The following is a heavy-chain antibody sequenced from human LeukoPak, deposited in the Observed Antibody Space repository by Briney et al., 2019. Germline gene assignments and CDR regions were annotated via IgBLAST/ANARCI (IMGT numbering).Heavy chain of an antibody. D-gene: IGHD6-13*01. Sequence: GGSLRLSWAASGFTFTSYAMGWVRQAPGGGLEWVSTISGSGNNRYYADSMKGRFTISRDNSRNTLYLQMNSLRAEDTAVYYCANLNMYSSSSFDYWGQGTLVTVSS. V-gene: IGHV3-23*01. CDR3: ANLNMYSSSSFDY. J-gene: IGHJ4*02. CDR1: GFTFTSYA. CDR2: ISGSGNNR.